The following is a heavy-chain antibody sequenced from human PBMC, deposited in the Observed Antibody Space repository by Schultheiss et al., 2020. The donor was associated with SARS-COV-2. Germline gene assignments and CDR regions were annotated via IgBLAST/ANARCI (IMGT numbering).Heavy chain of an antibody. J-gene: IGHJ6*02. V-gene: IGHV1-69*13. CDR1: GGTFSSYA. D-gene: IGHD6-13*01. Sequence: SVKVSCKASGGTFSSYAISWVRQAPGQGLEWMGGIIPIFGTANYAQKFQGRVTITADESTSTAYMELSSLRSEDTAVYYCARDLGYSSSYNNYYYYYGMDVWGQGTTVTVSS. CDR2: IIPIFGTA. CDR3: ARDLGYSSSYNNYYYYYGMDV.